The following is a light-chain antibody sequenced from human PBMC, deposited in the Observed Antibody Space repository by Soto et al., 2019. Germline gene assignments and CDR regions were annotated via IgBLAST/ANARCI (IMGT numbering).Light chain of an antibody. V-gene: IGLV1-40*01. J-gene: IGLJ2*01. Sequence: QSVLTQPPSVSGAPGQRVTISCTGSTSNIGAGYGVHWYQHLPGTAPKLLMYGNSIRPSGVPDRFSGSKSGTSASLAITGLQAEDEADYYCQSYDSSLTCVVFGGGTKVTGL. CDR2: GNS. CDR1: TSNIGAGYG. CDR3: QSYDSSLTCVV.